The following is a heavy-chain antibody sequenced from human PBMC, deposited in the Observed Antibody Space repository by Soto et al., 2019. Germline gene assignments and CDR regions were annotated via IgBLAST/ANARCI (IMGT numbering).Heavy chain of an antibody. Sequence: PSETLSLTCSVSGASISSGHYYWTWIRQHPGKGLEWIGSIYNTGSTSYNPSLTSRLSISVDTSENHFSLRLFSVTVADTAVYYCALALGPTTGLDYWGQGSLVTAPQ. CDR1: GASISSGHYY. CDR3: ALALGPTTGLDY. D-gene: IGHD7-27*01. V-gene: IGHV4-31*03. CDR2: IYNTGST. J-gene: IGHJ4*02.